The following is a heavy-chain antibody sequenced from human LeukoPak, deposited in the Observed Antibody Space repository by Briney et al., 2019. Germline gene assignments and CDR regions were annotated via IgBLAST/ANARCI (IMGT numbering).Heavy chain of an antibody. CDR3: ARGVRRPGSGSYSIRYFDF. CDR2: ITTTDDT. Sequence: GGSLRLSCAASGFTFSSYWMHWVRQATGEGLEWVSTITTTDDTYYPDSVKGRFTISRENAKNSLYLQMNSLRAGDTAVYYCARGVRRPGSGSYSIRYFDFWGQGTLVTVSS. CDR1: GFTFSSYW. J-gene: IGHJ4*02. D-gene: IGHD3-10*01. V-gene: IGHV3-13*01.